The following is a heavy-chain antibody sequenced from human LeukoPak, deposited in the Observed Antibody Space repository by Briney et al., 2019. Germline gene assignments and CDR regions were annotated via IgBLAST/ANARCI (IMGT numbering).Heavy chain of an antibody. Sequence: PSETLSLTCTVSGGSVSSGSYYWSWIRQPPGKGLEWVGYIYYSGSTNYNPSLKSRVTISVDTSKNQFSLKLSSVTAADTAVYYCARATVTTLHYYYGMDVWGQGTTVTVSS. V-gene: IGHV4-61*01. J-gene: IGHJ6*02. D-gene: IGHD4-17*01. CDR3: ARATVTTLHYYYGMDV. CDR1: GGSVSSGSYY. CDR2: IYYSGST.